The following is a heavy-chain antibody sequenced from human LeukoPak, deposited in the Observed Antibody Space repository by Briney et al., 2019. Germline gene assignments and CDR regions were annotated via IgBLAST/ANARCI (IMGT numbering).Heavy chain of an antibody. CDR2: FDPEDGET. D-gene: IGHD3-10*01. J-gene: IGHJ4*02. CDR1: GYTLTELS. Sequence: AAVKPSCKVSGYTLTELSMHWVRQAPGKGLEWMGGFDPEDGETIYAQKFQGRVTMTEDTSTDTAYMELSSLRSEDTAVYYCATHVLLWSNYFDYWGQGTLVSGSS. V-gene: IGHV1-24*01. CDR3: ATHVLLWSNYFDY.